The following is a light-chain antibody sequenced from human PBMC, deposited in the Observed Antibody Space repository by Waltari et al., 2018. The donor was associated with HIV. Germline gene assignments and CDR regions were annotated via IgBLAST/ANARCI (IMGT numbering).Light chain of an antibody. CDR2: RNN. J-gene: IGLJ1*01. CDR1: SSNIGSNY. V-gene: IGLV1-47*01. Sequence: QSVLTQPPSASGTPGQRVTISCSGSSSNIGSNYVYWYQQLPGTAPNLLSYRNNPRPSGVPDRCSGSKSGTSASLAISGLRSEDEADYYCAAWDDSLSGNYVFGTGTKVTVL. CDR3: AAWDDSLSGNYV.